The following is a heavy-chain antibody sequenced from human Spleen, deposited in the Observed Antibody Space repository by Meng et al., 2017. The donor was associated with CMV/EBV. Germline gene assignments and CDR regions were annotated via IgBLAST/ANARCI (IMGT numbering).Heavy chain of an antibody. D-gene: IGHD6-13*01. CDR1: GGSISGHY. CDR3: ARDLWQQLDYNDAFDI. J-gene: IGHJ3*02. Sequence: SETLSLTCTVSGGSISGHYWSWIRQPPGKGLDWIGYIYYSGSTNYNPSLKSRVTISVDTSKNQFSLKLNSVTAADTAVYYCARDLWQQLDYNDAFDIWGQGTMVTVSS. V-gene: IGHV4-59*11. CDR2: IYYSGST.